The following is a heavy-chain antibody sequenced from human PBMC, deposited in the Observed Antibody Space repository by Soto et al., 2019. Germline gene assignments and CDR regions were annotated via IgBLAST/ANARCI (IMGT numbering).Heavy chain of an antibody. Sequence: EMQMVASGGDLVQPGSSLRLSCLASGFTFTVYAFHWVRQAPGKGLEFVAAISSDGTKTYYADSVKGRFTISRDTSKNTLFLHMNRLRAEDTALYYCVNILMQHDFEGGWGQGTLVTVSS. CDR2: ISSDGTKT. CDR3: VNILMQHDFEGG. D-gene: IGHD3-3*01. CDR1: GFTFTVYA. V-gene: IGHV3-64D*08. J-gene: IGHJ4*02.